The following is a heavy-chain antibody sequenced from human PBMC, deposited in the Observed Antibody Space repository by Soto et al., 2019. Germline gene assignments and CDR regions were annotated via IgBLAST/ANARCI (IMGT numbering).Heavy chain of an antibody. V-gene: IGHV4-34*01. J-gene: IGHJ4*02. Sequence: PSETLSLTCAVYGGSFSGYYWSWIRQPPGKGLEWIGEINHSGSTNYNPSLKSRVTISVDTSKNQFSLKLSSVTAADTAVYYCARVAPYSYGHPPYYFDYWGQGTLVTVSS. CDR2: INHSGST. D-gene: IGHD5-18*01. CDR1: GGSFSGYY. CDR3: ARVAPYSYGHPPYYFDY.